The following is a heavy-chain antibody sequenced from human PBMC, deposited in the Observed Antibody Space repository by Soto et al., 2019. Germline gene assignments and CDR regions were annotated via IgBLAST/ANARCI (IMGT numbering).Heavy chain of an antibody. CDR2: IIPIFGTA. D-gene: IGHD3-10*01. J-gene: IGHJ5*02. Sequence: SVKVSCKASGGTFSSYAISWVRQAPGQGLEWMGGIIPIFGTANYAQKFQGRVTITADESTSTAYMELSSLRSEDTAVYYCARPISAGFGELRFDPWGQGTLVTVSS. CDR1: GGTFSSYA. V-gene: IGHV1-69*01. CDR3: ARPISAGFGELRFDP.